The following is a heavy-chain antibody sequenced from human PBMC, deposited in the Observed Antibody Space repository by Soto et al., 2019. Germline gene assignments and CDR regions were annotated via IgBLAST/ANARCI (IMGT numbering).Heavy chain of an antibody. CDR3: TSALPLWFGELKGSRFDY. Sequence: GGSLRLSCAASGFTFSNAWMSWVRQAPGKGLEWVGRIKSKTDGGTTDYAAPVKGRFTISRDDSKNTLYLQMNSLKTEDTAVYYGTSALPLWFGELKGSRFDYWGQGTLVTVSS. CDR2: IKSKTDGGTT. D-gene: IGHD3-10*01. V-gene: IGHV3-15*01. J-gene: IGHJ4*02. CDR1: GFTFSNAW.